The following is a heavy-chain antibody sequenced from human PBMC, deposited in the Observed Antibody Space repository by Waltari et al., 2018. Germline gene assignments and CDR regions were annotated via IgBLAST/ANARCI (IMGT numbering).Heavy chain of an antibody. D-gene: IGHD1-26*01. CDR3: ATSLLGVGATRPYYFDY. V-gene: IGHV3-33*01. CDR2: IWYDGSNK. J-gene: IGHJ4*02. Sequence: QVQLVESGGGVVQPGRSLRLYCAASGFTFSSYGMHWVRQAPGRGLEWVAVIWYDGSNKYYADSVKGRFTISRDKSKNTLYLQMNSLRAEDTAVYYCATSLLGVGATRPYYFDYWGQGTLVTVSS. CDR1: GFTFSSYG.